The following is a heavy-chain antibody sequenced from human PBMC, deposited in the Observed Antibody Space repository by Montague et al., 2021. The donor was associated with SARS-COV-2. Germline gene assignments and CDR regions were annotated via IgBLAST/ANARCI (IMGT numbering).Heavy chain of an antibody. D-gene: IGHD3-10*01. CDR1: GDSIISNNW. J-gene: IGHJ5*02. CDR3: ARLISMSRGPIRHYMWFDP. V-gene: IGHV4-4*02. CDR2: IYHLGGT. Sequence: SETLSLTCAVSGDSIISNNWWSWVRQTPHKGLEWIGEIYHLGGTNYNPSLESRITMSIDKSNNQFSLILTSVTAAATAVYHCARLISMSRGPIRHYMWFDPWGPGTLVTVSS.